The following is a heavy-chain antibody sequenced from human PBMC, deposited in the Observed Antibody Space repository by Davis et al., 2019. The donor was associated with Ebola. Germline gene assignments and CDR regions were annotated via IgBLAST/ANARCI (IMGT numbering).Heavy chain of an antibody. D-gene: IGHD4-17*01. CDR2: IIPIFGTA. V-gene: IGHV1-69*06. J-gene: IGHJ4*02. CDR1: GGTFSSYA. Sequence: AASVKVSCKASGGTFSSYAISWVRQAPGQGLEWMGGIIPIFGTANYAQKFQGRVTITADKSTSTAYMELSSLRSEDTAVYYCASRGGYGDPYFDYWGQGTLVTVSS. CDR3: ASRGGYGDPYFDY.